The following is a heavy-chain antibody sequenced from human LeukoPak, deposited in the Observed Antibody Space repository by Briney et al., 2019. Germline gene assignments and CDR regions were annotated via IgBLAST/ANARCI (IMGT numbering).Heavy chain of an antibody. CDR1: GITFSSYG. Sequence: GGSLGLSCAASGITFSSYGMHWVRQAPGKGLEWVAVISYDGSNKYYADSVKGRFTISRDNSKNTLYLQMNSLRAEDTAVYYCAKDTPASYGSSGFDPWGQGTLVTVSS. CDR3: AKDTPASYGSSGFDP. V-gene: IGHV3-30*18. D-gene: IGHD6-19*01. J-gene: IGHJ5*02. CDR2: ISYDGSNK.